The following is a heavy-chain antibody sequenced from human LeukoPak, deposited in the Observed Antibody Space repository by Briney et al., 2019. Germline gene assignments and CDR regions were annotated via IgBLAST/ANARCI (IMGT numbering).Heavy chain of an antibody. CDR2: IKSKSDGGTT. Sequence: GGSLRLSCAASGFTFSNAWMGWVRQAPGKGLEWVGRIKSKSDGGTTDYAAPVKGRYTISRDDSKNTLYLQMNSLKTDDTAVYYCTTDPFWSGSYYYYMDVWGKGTTVTVSS. V-gene: IGHV3-15*01. CDR1: GFTFSNAW. CDR3: TTDPFWSGSYYYYMDV. J-gene: IGHJ6*03. D-gene: IGHD3-3*01.